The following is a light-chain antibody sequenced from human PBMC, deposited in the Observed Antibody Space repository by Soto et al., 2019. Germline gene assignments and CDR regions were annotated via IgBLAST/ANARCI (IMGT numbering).Light chain of an antibody. Sequence: QSALTQPASVSGSPGQSITISCTATSSDVGGYNQVSWYQQHPGKAPKLMIYDVRNRPSGVSNRFSGSKSGNTASLTISGLQAEDEAEYYCSSYTTSRTLLFGGGTKVTVL. CDR3: SSYTTSRTLL. CDR1: SSDVGGYNQ. V-gene: IGLV2-14*01. CDR2: DVR. J-gene: IGLJ2*01.